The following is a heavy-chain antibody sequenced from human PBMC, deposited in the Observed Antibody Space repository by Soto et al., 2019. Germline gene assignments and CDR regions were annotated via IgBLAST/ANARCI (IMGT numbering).Heavy chain of an antibody. Sequence: QVRLVESGGGVVQPGRSLRLSCTASGFSFSSYAMYWFRQPPGKGLEWVAVISKDGMNKNYADSVKGRVTVSRDNANYSLELQLNSLRAEETAMYYCARDMYSTDYFVKWFEPWGQGTLVTVSS. CDR1: GFSFSSYA. CDR2: ISKDGMNK. V-gene: IGHV3-30*04. D-gene: IGHD6-13*01. J-gene: IGHJ5*02. CDR3: ARDMYSTDYFVKWFEP.